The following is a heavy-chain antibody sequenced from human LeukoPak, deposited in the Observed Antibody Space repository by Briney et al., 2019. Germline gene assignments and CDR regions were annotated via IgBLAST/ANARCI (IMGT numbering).Heavy chain of an antibody. Sequence: ASVKVSCKASGYTFTGYDINWVRQATGQGLEWMGWMNPNSGNTGYAQKFQGRVTMTRNTSISTAYMELSSLRSEDTAVYYCARGGYHFGVVIESDYWGQGTLVTVSS. CDR1: GYTFTGYD. V-gene: IGHV1-8*01. CDR3: ARGGYHFGVVIESDY. D-gene: IGHD3-3*01. J-gene: IGHJ4*02. CDR2: MNPNSGNT.